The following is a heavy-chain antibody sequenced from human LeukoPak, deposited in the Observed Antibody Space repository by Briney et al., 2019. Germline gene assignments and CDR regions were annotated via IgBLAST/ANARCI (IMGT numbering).Heavy chain of an antibody. J-gene: IGHJ4*02. V-gene: IGHV3-23*01. D-gene: IGHD1-26*01. CDR3: AKRPAQTGSQKYFDY. Sequence: PGGSLRLSCAASGFTFNNYAMSWVRQAPGKGMECVSTISWSGGSTYYADSVKGRFTISRDNTKDTLSLQMNSLRAEDTAVYFCAKRPAQTGSQKYFDYWGQGTLVTVSS. CDR2: ISWSGGST. CDR1: GFTFNNYA.